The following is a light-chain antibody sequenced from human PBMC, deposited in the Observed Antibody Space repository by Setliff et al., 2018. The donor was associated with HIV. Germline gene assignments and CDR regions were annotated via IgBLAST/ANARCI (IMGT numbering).Light chain of an antibody. CDR3: SSYTSTSTLFV. Sequence: QSALTQPASVSGSPGQSITISFTGTSSDVGGYNYVSWYQQHPGKAPKRRIYDVSNRPTGVSNRFSGSKSGKTASLTISGLQAEDEADYYCSSYTSTSTLFVFGTGTKVTVL. J-gene: IGLJ1*01. CDR1: SSDVGGYNY. V-gene: IGLV2-14*03. CDR2: DVS.